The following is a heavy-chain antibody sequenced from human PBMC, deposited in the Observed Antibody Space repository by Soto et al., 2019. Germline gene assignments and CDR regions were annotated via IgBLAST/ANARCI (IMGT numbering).Heavy chain of an antibody. J-gene: IGHJ4*02. Sequence: GGSLRLSCAASGFTFSSYAMHWVHQAPGKGLEYVSAISSNGGSTYYANSVKGRFTISRDNSKNTLYLRMGSLRADDTAVYYCARDLHGDPYYWGQGTLVTVSS. CDR3: ARDLHGDPYY. CDR2: ISSNGGST. CDR1: GFTFSSYA. D-gene: IGHD4-17*01. V-gene: IGHV3-64*01.